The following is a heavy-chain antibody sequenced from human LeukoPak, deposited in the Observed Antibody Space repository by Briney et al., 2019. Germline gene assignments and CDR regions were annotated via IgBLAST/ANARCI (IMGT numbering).Heavy chain of an antibody. CDR2: ISGSGGST. D-gene: IGHD6-19*01. CDR1: GFTFTDYS. Sequence: GGSLRLSCAAAGFTFTDYSMNWVRQAPGKGLEWVSAISGSGGSTYYADSVKGRFTISRDNAKNSLYLQMNSLRAEDTAVYYCARDFQAVAGTGPDAFDIWGQGTMVTVSS. J-gene: IGHJ3*02. V-gene: IGHV3-21*01. CDR3: ARDFQAVAGTGPDAFDI.